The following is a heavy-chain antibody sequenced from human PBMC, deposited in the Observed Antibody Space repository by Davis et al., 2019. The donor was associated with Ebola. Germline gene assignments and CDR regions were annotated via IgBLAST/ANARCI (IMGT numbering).Heavy chain of an antibody. D-gene: IGHD1-7*01. CDR3: ARQNWNYDY. CDR1: GFTFSNAW. J-gene: IGHJ4*02. CDR2: FSGSGGDT. Sequence: GESLKISCAASGFTFSNAWMSWVRQAPGKGLEWVSSFSGSGGDTYYADSVGGRFTISRDNSKNTLYLQMNSLRAEDTAVYFCARQNWNYDYWGQGTLVTVSS. V-gene: IGHV3-23*01.